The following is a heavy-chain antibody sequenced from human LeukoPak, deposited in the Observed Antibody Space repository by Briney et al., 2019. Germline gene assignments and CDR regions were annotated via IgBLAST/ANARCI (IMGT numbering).Heavy chain of an antibody. V-gene: IGHV3-23*01. CDR1: GFTFSSYA. Sequence: PGASLRLSCAASGFTFSSYAMSWVRQAPGKGLEWVSAISGSGGSTYYADSVKGRFTISGDNSKNTLYLQMNSLRAEDTAVYYCAKDGISGPAAIPSFYFDYWGQGTLVTVSS. D-gene: IGHD2-2*01. J-gene: IGHJ4*02. CDR3: AKDGISGPAAIPSFYFDY. CDR2: ISGSGGST.